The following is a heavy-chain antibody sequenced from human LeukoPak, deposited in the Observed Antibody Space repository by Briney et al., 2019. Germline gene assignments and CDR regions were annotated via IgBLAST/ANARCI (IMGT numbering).Heavy chain of an antibody. CDR1: GGSISSYY. CDR2: IYYSGSS. V-gene: IGHV4-59*08. CDR3: AKQAVEGWYLGQFDY. J-gene: IGHJ4*02. D-gene: IGHD2-15*01. Sequence: SGTLSLTCTVPGGSISSYYWSWIRQPPGKGLEWIGYIYYSGSSNYNPSLKSRVTISVDTSKNQFSLKLNSVTAADTAVYYCAKQAVEGWYLGQFDYWGQGTLVTVSS.